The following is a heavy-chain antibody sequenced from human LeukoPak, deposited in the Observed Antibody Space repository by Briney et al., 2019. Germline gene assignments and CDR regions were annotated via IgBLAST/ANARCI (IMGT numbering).Heavy chain of an antibody. CDR2: IYPGDSDT. CDR1: GDSFTSYW. Sequence: GESLKISCKGSGDSFTSYWIGWVRQMPGKGLEWMGIIYPGDSDTRYSPSFQGQVTISADKSISTAYLQWSSLKASDTAMYYCARRGGADCSGGSCYPSPYYYYGMDVWGKGTTVTVPS. J-gene: IGHJ6*04. D-gene: IGHD2-15*01. CDR3: ARRGGADCSGGSCYPSPYYYYGMDV. V-gene: IGHV5-51*01.